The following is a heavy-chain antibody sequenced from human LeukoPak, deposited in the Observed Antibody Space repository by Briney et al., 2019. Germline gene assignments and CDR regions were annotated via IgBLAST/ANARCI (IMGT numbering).Heavy chain of an antibody. D-gene: IGHD6-13*01. CDR3: IKGVIRSWYGHFDY. CDR1: GFIFDDYA. J-gene: IGHJ4*02. CDR2: ISWNSASI. V-gene: IGHV3-9*01. Sequence: GGSLRLSSVASGFIFDDYAMYWVRQAPGKGLEWVSGISWNSASIGYADSVNGRFTISRDNAKNSLYLQMDSLRAEDTALYYCIKGVIRSWYGHFDYWDQGTLVTVSS.